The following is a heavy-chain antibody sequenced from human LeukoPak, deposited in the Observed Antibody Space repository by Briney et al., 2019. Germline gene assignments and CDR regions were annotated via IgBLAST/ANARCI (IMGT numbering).Heavy chain of an antibody. CDR1: GFTFSSYS. V-gene: IGHV3-21*01. J-gene: IGHJ6*04. CDR3: ARDAITMVRGVIDRFYYGMDV. CDR2: ISSSSSYI. Sequence: GGSLRLSCAASGFTFSSYSMNWVRQAPGKGLEWVSSISSSSSYIYYADSVKGRLTISRDNAKNSLYLQMNSLRAEDTAVYYCARDAITMVRGVIDRFYYGMDVWGKGTTVTVSS. D-gene: IGHD3-10*01.